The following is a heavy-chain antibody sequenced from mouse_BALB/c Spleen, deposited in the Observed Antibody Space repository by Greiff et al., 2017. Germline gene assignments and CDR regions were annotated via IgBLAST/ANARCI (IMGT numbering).Heavy chain of an antibody. Sequence: EVKVVESGGGLVKPGGSLKLSCAASGFTFSSYAMSWVRQTPEKRLEWVASISSGGSTYYPDSVKGRFTISRDNARNILYLQMSSLRSEDTAMYYCARRLITTVSFDYWGQGTTLTVSS. J-gene: IGHJ2*01. V-gene: IGHV5-6-5*01. CDR1: GFTFSSYA. CDR2: ISSGGST. CDR3: ARRLITTVSFDY. D-gene: IGHD1-1*01.